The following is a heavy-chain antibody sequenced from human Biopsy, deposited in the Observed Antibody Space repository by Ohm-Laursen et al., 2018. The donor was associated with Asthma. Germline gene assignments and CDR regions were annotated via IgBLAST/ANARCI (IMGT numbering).Heavy chain of an antibody. CDR2: LYHSGTT. Sequence: SETLSLTCAVSGVSVGTRGYSWTWIRQTPGRGLEWIGYLYHSGTTYYNPSLRSRVAILEDKSRNQFSLNLKSVTAADTAVYYCARIYDYWSGHYGFDLWGQGTLVTVPS. CDR1: GVSVGTRGYS. CDR3: ARIYDYWSGHYGFDL. D-gene: IGHD3-3*01. V-gene: IGHV4-30-2*01. J-gene: IGHJ5*02.